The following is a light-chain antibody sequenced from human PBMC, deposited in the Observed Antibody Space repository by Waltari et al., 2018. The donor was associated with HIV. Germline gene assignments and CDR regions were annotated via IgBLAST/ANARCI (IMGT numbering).Light chain of an antibody. Sequence: EVVMTQSPAALSVSPGERATLSCRASPSVSTNLAWYQQKSGQGPRLLIYGASTRATGIPSRFSGSGSGTEFTLTISSLQSEDFAVYFCQQYDDWPPITFGQGTRLEIK. CDR3: QQYDDWPPIT. J-gene: IGKJ5*01. V-gene: IGKV3-15*01. CDR1: PSVSTN. CDR2: GAS.